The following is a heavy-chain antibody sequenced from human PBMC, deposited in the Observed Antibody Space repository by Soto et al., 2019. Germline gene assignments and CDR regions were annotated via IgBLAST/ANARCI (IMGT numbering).Heavy chain of an antibody. D-gene: IGHD6-19*01. J-gene: IGHJ5*02. CDR2: IFYSGNT. CDR1: GASISSSRYY. CDR3: ARQEQWLVLQWFDP. Sequence: QLQLQESGPGLVKPSETLSLTCTVSGASISSSRYYWGWIRQPPGKGLEWIGSIFYSGNTYYNPSLRGRVTISVDTSKNQFSLKLRSVAATDTAVYYCARQEQWLVLQWFDPWGQGTLVTVSS. V-gene: IGHV4-39*01.